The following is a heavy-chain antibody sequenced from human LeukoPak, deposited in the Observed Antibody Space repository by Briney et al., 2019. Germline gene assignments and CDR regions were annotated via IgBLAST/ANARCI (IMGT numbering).Heavy chain of an antibody. J-gene: IGHJ4*02. V-gene: IGHV1-18*01. Sequence: GASVKVSCKASGYTFTSYGISWVRQAPGQGLEWTGWISAYAQKFQGRVTMTTDTSTSTAYMELRSLRSDDTAVYYCARRFNYYDSSGYYEGFYFDYWGQGTLVTVSS. CDR2: ISAY. D-gene: IGHD3-22*01. CDR3: ARRFNYYDSSGYYEGFYFDY. CDR1: GYTFTSYG.